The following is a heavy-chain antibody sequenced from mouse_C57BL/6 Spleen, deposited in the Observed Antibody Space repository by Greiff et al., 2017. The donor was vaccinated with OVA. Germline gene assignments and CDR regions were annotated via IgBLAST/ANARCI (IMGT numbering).Heavy chain of an antibody. CDR3: ARSHYGSRGDYAMDY. Sequence: EVKLVESGGGLVQPGGSLSLSCAASGFTFTDYYMSWVRQPPGKALEWLGFIRNKANGYTTEYSASVKGRFTISRDNSQSILYLQMNALRAEDSATYYCARSHYGSRGDYAMDYWGQGTSVTVSS. V-gene: IGHV7-3*01. J-gene: IGHJ4*01. CDR1: GFTFTDYY. CDR2: IRNKANGYTT. D-gene: IGHD1-1*01.